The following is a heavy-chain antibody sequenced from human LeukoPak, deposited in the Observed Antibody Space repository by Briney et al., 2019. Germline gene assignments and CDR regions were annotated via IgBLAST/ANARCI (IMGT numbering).Heavy chain of an antibody. CDR3: ARGAGSGATMDV. J-gene: IGHJ6*03. D-gene: IGHD6-19*01. Sequence: SVKVSCKASGGTFSSYATSWVRQAPGQGLEWMGGIIPIFGTANYAQKFQGRVTITADESTSTAYMELSSLRSEDTAVYYCARGAGSGATMDVWGKGTTVTVSS. V-gene: IGHV1-69*13. CDR2: IIPIFGTA. CDR1: GGTFSSYA.